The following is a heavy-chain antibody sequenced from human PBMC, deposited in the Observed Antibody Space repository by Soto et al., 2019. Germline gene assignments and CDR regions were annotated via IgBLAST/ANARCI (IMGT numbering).Heavy chain of an antibody. J-gene: IGHJ6*03. V-gene: IGHV1-8*01. CDR3: ARGSRKLARHYYYYYMHV. Sequence: ASVKVSCKASGYTFTSYDINWVRQATGQGLEWMGWMNPNSGNTGYAQKFQGRVTMTRNTSISTAYMELSSLRSEDTAVYYCARGSRKLARHYYYYYMHVWGKGTTVTVSS. D-gene: IGHD6-6*01. CDR1: GYTFTSYD. CDR2: MNPNSGNT.